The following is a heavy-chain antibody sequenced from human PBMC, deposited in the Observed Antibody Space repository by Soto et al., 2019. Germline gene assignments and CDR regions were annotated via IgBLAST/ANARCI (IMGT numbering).Heavy chain of an antibody. CDR2: ISDDGSNE. CDR3: ARDRSIGSGSYYTRPLDF. J-gene: IGHJ4*02. V-gene: IGHV3-30-3*01. CDR1: GFTFSSYA. D-gene: IGHD3-10*01. Sequence: QVQLVESGGGVVQPGRSLRLSCAASGFTFSSYAFHWVRQTPGMGLEWVALISDDGSNEDYADSVKGRFTCSRDNSRNTLYLQMSSLRPEDTAMYYCARDRSIGSGSYYTRPLDFWGQGTLVTVSP.